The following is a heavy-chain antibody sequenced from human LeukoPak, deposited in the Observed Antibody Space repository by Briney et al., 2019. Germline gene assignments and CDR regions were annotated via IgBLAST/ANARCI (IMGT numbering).Heavy chain of an antibody. Sequence: GGSLRLSCAASGFTFSSYSMNRVRQAPGKGLEWVSSISSSSSYIYYADSVKGRFTISRDNAKNSLYLQMNSLRAEDTAVYYCWVVAASYGMDVWGKGTTVTVSS. CDR1: GFTFSSYS. J-gene: IGHJ6*04. D-gene: IGHD2-15*01. CDR3: WVVAASYGMDV. V-gene: IGHV3-21*01. CDR2: ISSSSSYI.